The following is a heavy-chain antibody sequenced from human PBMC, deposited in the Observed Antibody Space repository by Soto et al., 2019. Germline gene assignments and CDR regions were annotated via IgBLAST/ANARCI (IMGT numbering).Heavy chain of an antibody. Sequence: PSETLSLTCTVSSGSISSSSYYWGWIRQPPGKGLEWIGSIYYSGSTYYNPSLKSRVTISVDTSKNQFSLKLSSVTAADTAVYYCARRFIVGAAEFDYWGQGTLVTVSS. CDR3: ARRFIVGAAEFDY. D-gene: IGHD1-26*01. J-gene: IGHJ4*02. V-gene: IGHV4-39*01. CDR1: SGSISSSSYY. CDR2: IYYSGST.